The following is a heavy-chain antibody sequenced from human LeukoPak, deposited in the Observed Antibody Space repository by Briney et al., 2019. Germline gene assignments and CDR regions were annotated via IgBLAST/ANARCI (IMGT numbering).Heavy chain of an antibody. Sequence: GGSLRLSCAASGFTFSIYDMHWVRQATGKGLEWVSAIGTAGDTYYPGSVKGRFTISRENAKNSLYLQMNSLRAGDTAVYYCARSGQGAAAGPDAFDIWGQGTMVTVSS. CDR3: ARSGQGAAAGPDAFDI. D-gene: IGHD6-13*01. V-gene: IGHV3-13*01. J-gene: IGHJ3*02. CDR1: GFTFSIYD. CDR2: IGTAGDT.